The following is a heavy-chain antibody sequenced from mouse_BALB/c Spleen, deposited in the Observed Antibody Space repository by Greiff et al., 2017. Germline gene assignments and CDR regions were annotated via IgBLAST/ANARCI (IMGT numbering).Heavy chain of an antibody. CDR2: ISSGGST. V-gene: IGHV5-6-5*01. Sequence: EVQLVESGGGLVKPGGSLKLSCAASGFTFSSYAMSWVRQTPEKRLEWVASISSGGSTYYPDSVKGRFTISSDNARNILYLQMSSLRSEYTAMYYGAREKGNYLVDFAYWGQGTLVTVSA. CDR1: GFTFSSYA. J-gene: IGHJ3*01. D-gene: IGHD2-1*01. CDR3: AREKGNYLVDFAY.